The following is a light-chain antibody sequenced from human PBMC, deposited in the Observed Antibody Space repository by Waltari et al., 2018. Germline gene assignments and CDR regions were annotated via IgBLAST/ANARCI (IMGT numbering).Light chain of an antibody. Sequence: HSVLTQPPSVSGAPGQRVTISCTGSSSSIGAGYDVHWYQQLPGTAPNLLIYGTNNRPSVVPDRISGSKSGTSASLAITGLQAEDEADYYCQSYDSSLSAWVFGGGTKLTVL. CDR1: SSSIGAGYD. CDR3: QSYDSSLSAWV. V-gene: IGLV1-40*01. CDR2: GTN. J-gene: IGLJ3*02.